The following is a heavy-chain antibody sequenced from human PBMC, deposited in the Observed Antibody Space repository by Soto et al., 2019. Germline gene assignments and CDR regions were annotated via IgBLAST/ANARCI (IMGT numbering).Heavy chain of an antibody. J-gene: IGHJ6*02. D-gene: IGHD2-2*01. CDR3: ARGRRWACSSTSCTRGYGMDV. CDR1: GFTFSSYA. Sequence: GGSLRLSCAASGFTFSSYAMHWVRQAPGKGLEWVAVISYDGSNKYYADSVKGRFTISRDNSKNTLYLQMNSLRAEDTAVYYCARGRRWACSSTSCTRGYGMDVWGQGTTVTVSS. V-gene: IGHV3-30-3*01. CDR2: ISYDGSNK.